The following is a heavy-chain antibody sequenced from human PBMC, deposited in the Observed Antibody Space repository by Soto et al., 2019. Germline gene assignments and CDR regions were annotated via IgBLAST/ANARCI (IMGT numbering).Heavy chain of an antibody. CDR3: ASGSLYGSGSYPVDY. D-gene: IGHD3-10*01. Sequence: QVQLVQSGAEVKKPGSSVNVSCKASGGTFSNHLISWVRQAPGQGLEWMGTIIPLFGTLNYAQKLQGRVTXPAXXSXSTAYMELSSLRSDDTAVYYCASGSLYGSGSYPVDYWGQGTLVTVSS. CDR2: IIPLFGTL. CDR1: GGTFSNHL. V-gene: IGHV1-69*08. J-gene: IGHJ4*01.